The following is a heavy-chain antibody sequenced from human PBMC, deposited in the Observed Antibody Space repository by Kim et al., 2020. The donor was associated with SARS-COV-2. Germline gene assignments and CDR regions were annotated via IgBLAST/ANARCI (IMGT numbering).Heavy chain of an antibody. J-gene: IGHJ6*02. V-gene: IGHV3-21*01. CDR2: ISSSSSYI. CDR3: ARGGLLGHYYNYGMDV. D-gene: IGHD7-27*01. Sequence: GGSLRLSCAASGFTFSSYSMNWVRQAPGKGLEWVSSISSSSSYIYYADSVKGRFTISRDNAKNSLYLQMNSLRAEDTAVYYCARGGLLGHYYNYGMDVWGQGTTVTVSS. CDR1: GFTFSSYS.